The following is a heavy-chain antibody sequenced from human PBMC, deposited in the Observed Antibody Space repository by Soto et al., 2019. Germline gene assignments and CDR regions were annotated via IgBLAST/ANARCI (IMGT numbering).Heavy chain of an antibody. J-gene: IGHJ5*02. CDR2: IYYGGTT. CDR1: GGSISSYY. CDR3: ARLGAYYQSLVP. V-gene: IGHV4-59*08. Sequence: PSGTLSLTCSVSGGSISSYYWSWIRQPPGKGLEWIGYIYYGGTTSYNPSLKSRVTITLETSKSQFSLRLTSVTASDTAVYYCARLGAYYQSLVPWGQGTVVTVSS. D-gene: IGHD2-21*01.